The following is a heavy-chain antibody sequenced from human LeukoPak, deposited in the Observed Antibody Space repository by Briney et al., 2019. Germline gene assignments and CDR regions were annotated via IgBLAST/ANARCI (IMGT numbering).Heavy chain of an antibody. D-gene: IGHD2-15*01. CDR2: IRIKPYGGTT. CDR1: GFSFGDYA. CDR3: TRGGGGDPFDI. V-gene: IGHV3-49*04. J-gene: IGHJ3*02. Sequence: GGSLRLSCTVSGFSFGDYAMGWVRQAPGKRLEWVGFIRIKPYGGTTEHAASVKGRFTISRDDSKGVAYLQMNSLRTEDTAVYFCTRGGGGDPFDIWGRGTMVSVSS.